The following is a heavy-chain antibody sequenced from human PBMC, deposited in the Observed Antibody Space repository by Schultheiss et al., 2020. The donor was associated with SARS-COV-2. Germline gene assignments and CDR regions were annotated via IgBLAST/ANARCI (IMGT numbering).Heavy chain of an antibody. CDR1: GFTFSNAW. J-gene: IGHJ4*02. D-gene: IGHD2-15*01. CDR3: AREGLGCSGGSCHEDY. Sequence: GGSLRLSCAASGFTFSNAWMSWVRQAPGKGLEWVSAISGSGGSTYYADSVKGRFTISRDNAKNSLYLQMNSLRAEDTAVYYCAREGLGCSGGSCHEDYWGQGTLVTVSS. V-gene: IGHV3-21*01. CDR2: ISGSGGST.